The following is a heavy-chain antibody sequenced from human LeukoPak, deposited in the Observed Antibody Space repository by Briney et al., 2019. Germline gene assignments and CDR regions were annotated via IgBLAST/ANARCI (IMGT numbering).Heavy chain of an antibody. V-gene: IGHV4-38-2*01. D-gene: IGHD4-17*01. CDR1: GYSISSGYY. J-gene: IGHJ2*01. CDR2: IYHSGST. Sequence: SETLSLTCAVSGYSISSGYYWDWIRQPPGKGLEWIGSIYHSGSTYYNPSLKSRVTISVDTSKNQFSLKLSSVTAADTAVYYCARPMTTVRERWYFDLWGRGTLVTVSS. CDR3: ARPMTTVRERWYFDL.